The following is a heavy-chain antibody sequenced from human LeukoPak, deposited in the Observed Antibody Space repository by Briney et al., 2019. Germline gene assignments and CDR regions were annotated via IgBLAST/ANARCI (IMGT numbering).Heavy chain of an antibody. CDR3: ASRKLGNDY. D-gene: IGHD7-27*01. CDR1: GGSISSGSYY. J-gene: IGHJ4*02. Sequence: PSETLSLTCTVSGGSISSGSYYWSWIRQPAGKGLEWIGRIYTTGSTSYSPSLKSRATISADTSQNQFSLKLSSVTAADTAVYYCASRKLGNDYWGQGTLVTVSS. V-gene: IGHV4-61*02. CDR2: IYTTGST.